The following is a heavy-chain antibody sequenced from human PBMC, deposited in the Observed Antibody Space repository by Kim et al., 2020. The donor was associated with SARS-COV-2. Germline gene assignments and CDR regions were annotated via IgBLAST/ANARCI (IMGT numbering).Heavy chain of an antibody. CDR3: ATGKDIVATFPHY. V-gene: IGHV1-24*01. J-gene: IGHJ4*02. D-gene: IGHD5-12*01. Sequence: YAQKFQGRVTMTEDTSTDTAYMELSSLRSEDTAVYYCATGKDIVATFPHYWGQGTLVTVSS.